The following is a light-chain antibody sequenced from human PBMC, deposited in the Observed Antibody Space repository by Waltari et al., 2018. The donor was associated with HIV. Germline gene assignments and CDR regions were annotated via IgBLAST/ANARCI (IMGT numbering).Light chain of an antibody. Sequence: QSALTQPPSASGSPGQSVTLSCTGTNSDLGTYDYVSWYQQHPGKAPKLVISEVTKRPAGVSDRFSGAKSGNTAFLPVSGLQAEDEADYYCSSFANRDGFYVLFGGGTRLTVL. CDR3: SSFANRDGFYVL. J-gene: IGLJ2*01. CDR2: EVT. CDR1: NSDLGTYDY. V-gene: IGLV2-8*01.